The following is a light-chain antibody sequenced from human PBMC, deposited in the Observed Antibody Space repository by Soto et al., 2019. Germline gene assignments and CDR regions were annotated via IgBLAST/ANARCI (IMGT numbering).Light chain of an antibody. J-gene: IGKJ1*01. Sequence: DTQMTQSPSTLSASVGDRVTITCRASQNVDNWVAWYQQKPGKAPKFLIYDASNLESGVPSRFSDRGSGTEFTLTISSLQPDDFATYYCQRYNSNSRTFGQGTRV. CDR3: QRYNSNSRT. V-gene: IGKV1-5*01. CDR2: DAS. CDR1: QNVDNW.